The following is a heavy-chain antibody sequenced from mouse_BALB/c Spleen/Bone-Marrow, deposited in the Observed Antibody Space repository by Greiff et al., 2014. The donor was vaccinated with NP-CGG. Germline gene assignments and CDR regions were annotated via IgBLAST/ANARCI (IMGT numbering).Heavy chain of an antibody. V-gene: IGHV1-63*02. J-gene: IGHJ4*01. D-gene: IGHD2-4*01. CDR2: IYPGGGYT. CDR3: ARDMITTRAMDY. CDR1: GHTFTNYW. Sequence: VQLQQSGAELVRPGTSVKISCKASGHTFTNYWLGWVKQRPGHGLEWIGDIYPGGGYTDYNEEFKGKATLTADTSSSTAYMQLSSLTSEDSAVYFCARDMITTRAMDYWGQGTSVTVSS.